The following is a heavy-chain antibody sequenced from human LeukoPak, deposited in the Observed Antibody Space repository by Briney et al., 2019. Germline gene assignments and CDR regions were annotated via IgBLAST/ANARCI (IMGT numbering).Heavy chain of an antibody. D-gene: IGHD2-2*01. CDR1: GFTVRSNY. Sequence: GGSLRLSRAASGFTVRSNYMSWVRQAPGKGLEWVSVIYSGGSTYYADSVKGRFTISRDNSKNTLYLQMNSLRAEDTAVYYCAREIVVVPAARVGAFDIWGQGTMVTVSS. V-gene: IGHV3-53*01. J-gene: IGHJ3*02. CDR3: AREIVVVPAARVGAFDI. CDR2: IYSGGST.